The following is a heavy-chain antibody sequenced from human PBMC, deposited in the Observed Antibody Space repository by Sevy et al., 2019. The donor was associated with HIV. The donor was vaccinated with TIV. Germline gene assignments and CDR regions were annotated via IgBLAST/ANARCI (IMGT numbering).Heavy chain of an antibody. V-gene: IGHV3-23*01. CDR3: AKGGILTVHDY. D-gene: IGHD3-9*01. Sequence: GGSLRLSCVASRFRFSDYAMSWVRQAPGKGLECVSTVSSSDNSIYYADSVKGRFTISRDNSKNTVYLQMHSLRAEDTAVYYCAKGGILTVHDYWDRGTLVTVSS. J-gene: IGHJ4*02. CDR2: VSSSDNSI. CDR1: RFRFSDYA.